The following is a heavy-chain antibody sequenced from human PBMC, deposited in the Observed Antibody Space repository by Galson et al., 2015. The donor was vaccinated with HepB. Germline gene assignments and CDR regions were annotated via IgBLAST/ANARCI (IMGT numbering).Heavy chain of an antibody. CDR3: AGESWYKLDF. D-gene: IGHD6-13*01. Sequence: SLRLSCAASGFSFSDYYMAWVRQAPGKGLEWVGRITHKADNYGTQYAASVKGRFTISRDDSKNSLYLQMDTLQTEDTAVYYCAGESWYKLDFWGQGTLVTVSS. CDR1: GFSFSDYY. V-gene: IGHV3-72*01. J-gene: IGHJ4*02. CDR2: ITHKADNYGT.